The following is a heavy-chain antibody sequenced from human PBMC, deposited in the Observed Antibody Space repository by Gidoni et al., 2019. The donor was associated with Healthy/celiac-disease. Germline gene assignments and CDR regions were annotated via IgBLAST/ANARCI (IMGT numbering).Heavy chain of an antibody. D-gene: IGHD4-17*01. V-gene: IGHV3-66*01. J-gene: IGHJ3*02. CDR2: IYSGGST. CDR1: GFTVSSNY. Sequence: EVQLVESGGGLVQPGGFLRLSCVASGFTVSSNYMSWVRQAPGKGLEWVSVIYSGGSTYYADSVKCRFTISRDNSKNTLYLQMNSLRAEDTAVYYCARAMTTVVTRDAFDIWGQGTMVTVSS. CDR3: ARAMTTVVTRDAFDI.